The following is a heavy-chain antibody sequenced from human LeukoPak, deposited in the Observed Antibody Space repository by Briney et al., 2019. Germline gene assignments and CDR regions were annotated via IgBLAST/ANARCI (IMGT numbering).Heavy chain of an antibody. CDR3: ARGYYYDSCAPDY. J-gene: IGHJ4*02. Sequence: PGGSLRLSCAASAFTFSDYYMSWIRQAPGKGLEWISYISSTSGYTNYADSVRGRFTISRDNAKNSLYLQMSSLRAEDTAVYYCARGYYYDSCAPDYWGQGTLVTVSS. CDR1: AFTFSDYY. D-gene: IGHD3-22*01. V-gene: IGHV3-11*06. CDR2: ISSTSGYT.